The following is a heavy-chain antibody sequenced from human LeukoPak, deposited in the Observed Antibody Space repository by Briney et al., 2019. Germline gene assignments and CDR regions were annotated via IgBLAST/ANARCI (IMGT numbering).Heavy chain of an antibody. CDR2: IIGGAGST. V-gene: IGHV3-23*01. D-gene: IGHD2-15*01. CDR3: ARALSSGWYNWFDP. J-gene: IGHJ5*02. CDR1: GFSFSSHG. Sequence: GGSLRLSCAASGFSFSSHGMSWVRQAPGKGLEWVSGIIGGAGSTYYADSVKGRFTISRDNAKNSLYLQMNSLRAEDTAVYYCARALSSGWYNWFDPWGQGTLVTVSS.